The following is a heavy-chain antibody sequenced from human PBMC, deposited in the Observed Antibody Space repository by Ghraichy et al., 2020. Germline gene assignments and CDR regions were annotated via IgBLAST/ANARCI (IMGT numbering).Heavy chain of an antibody. D-gene: IGHD1-26*01. J-gene: IGHJ3*02. V-gene: IGHV4-38-2*02. Sequence: SETLPLTCTVSGYSISSGSNWGWIRQTPGKGLEWIGSIYHSGTTYYKPSLKSRVTISVDTSKNQFSLNLSSVTAADTAVYYCAREPEWWELGWPAAFDIWCQETIVTVSS. CDR1: GYSISSGSN. CDR2: IYHSGTT. CDR3: AREPEWWELGWPAAFDI.